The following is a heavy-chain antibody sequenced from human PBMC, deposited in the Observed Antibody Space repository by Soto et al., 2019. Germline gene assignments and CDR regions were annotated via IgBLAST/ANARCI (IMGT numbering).Heavy chain of an antibody. CDR3: ASSYGTSWYGDY. CDR2: FIPMSGTP. V-gene: IGHV1-69*06. CDR1: GGDFRNYA. Sequence: QVQLVQSGSEVKRPGSSVKVSCKASGGDFRNYALTWVRQAPGQGLEWMGGFIPMSGTPKYAQKFQGRVTITADTSTTTAYMELTSLRYDDTAAYYCASSYGTSWYGDYWGQGTLVTVS. J-gene: IGHJ4*02. D-gene: IGHD6-13*01.